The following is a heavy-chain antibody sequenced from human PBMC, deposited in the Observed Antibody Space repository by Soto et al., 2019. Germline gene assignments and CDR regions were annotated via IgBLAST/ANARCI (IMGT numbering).Heavy chain of an antibody. V-gene: IGHV4-4*02. CDR2: IHYSGTT. Sequence: QVQLQESGPGLVKSSGTLSLTCAVSGVSISSSHWWTWVRQPPGKGLEWIGEIHYSGTTNYNPPLGGRVTIAADKSKNPFSLNRSSATAADTAIYYCARCAYGSYTFGIDVWGQGTTVTVSS. CDR3: ARCAYGSYTFGIDV. J-gene: IGHJ6*02. CDR1: GVSISSSHW. D-gene: IGHD3-3*01.